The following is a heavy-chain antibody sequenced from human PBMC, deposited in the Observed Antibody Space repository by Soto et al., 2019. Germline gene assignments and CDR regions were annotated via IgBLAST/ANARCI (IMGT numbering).Heavy chain of an antibody. J-gene: IGHJ6*02. CDR3: ARDRTPAAGTLYGMDV. CDR2: IYYSGST. Sequence: PSETLSLTCFVSGGSISSYYWSWIRQPPGKGLEWIGYIYYSGSTNYNPSLKSRVTISVDTSKNQFSLKLSSVTAADTAVYYCARDRTPAAGTLYGMDVWGQGTTVTVSS. D-gene: IGHD6-13*01. V-gene: IGHV4-59*01. CDR1: GGSISSYY.